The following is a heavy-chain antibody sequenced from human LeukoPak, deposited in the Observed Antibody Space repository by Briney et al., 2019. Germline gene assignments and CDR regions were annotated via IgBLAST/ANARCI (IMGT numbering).Heavy chain of an antibody. V-gene: IGHV3-23*01. CDR1: GFTFSSYG. CDR2: ISGSGSTT. Sequence: GGSLRLSCAASGFTFSSYGMNWVRQAPGKGLEWVSGISGSGSTTYYADSVKGRFTISRDNSKNSLSLQVSSLRAEDTAVYYCAKTNGYYSDWGQGTLVTVSS. J-gene: IGHJ4*02. D-gene: IGHD3-22*01. CDR3: AKTNGYYSD.